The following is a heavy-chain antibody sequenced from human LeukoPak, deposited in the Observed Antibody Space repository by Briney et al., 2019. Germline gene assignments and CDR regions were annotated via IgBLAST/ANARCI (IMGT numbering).Heavy chain of an antibody. CDR3: AKAQTTVTTSSNY. J-gene: IGHJ4*02. D-gene: IGHD4-17*01. Sequence: GGSLRLSCAASGFISTTYEMNWVRQAPGRGLEWVSGISNRDGNTYYADSVKGRFTISRDKSKNTLYLQMNSLRAEDTAVYYCAKAQTTVTTSSNYWGQGTLVTVSS. CDR2: ISNRDGNT. V-gene: IGHV3-23*01. CDR1: GFISTTYE.